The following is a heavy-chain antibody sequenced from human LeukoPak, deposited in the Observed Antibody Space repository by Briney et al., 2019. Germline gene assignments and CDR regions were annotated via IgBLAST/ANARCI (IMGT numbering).Heavy chain of an antibody. CDR3: TKFRHGVGLNYYYMDV. J-gene: IGHJ6*03. CDR1: GLTFSNYG. D-gene: IGHD1-26*01. Sequence: GGSLRLSCAPSGLTFSNYGMNWVRQAPGKGLEWVSGISGRGGNTYYADSVKGRFTISRDNSKNTLYLQMNSLRAEDTAVYYCTKFRHGVGLNYYYMDVWGKGTTVTISS. V-gene: IGHV3-23*01. CDR2: ISGRGGNT.